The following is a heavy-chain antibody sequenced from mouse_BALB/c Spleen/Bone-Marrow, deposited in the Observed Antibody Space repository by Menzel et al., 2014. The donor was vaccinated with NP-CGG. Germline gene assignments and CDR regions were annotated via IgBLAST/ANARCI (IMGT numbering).Heavy chain of an antibody. J-gene: IGHJ4*01. CDR3: ARQLGLRWAMDY. D-gene: IGHD3-1*01. CDR1: GFTFSSYT. CDR2: ISNGGGST. V-gene: IGHV5-12-2*01. Sequence: VQLKDSGGGLVQPGGSLKLSCAASGFTFSSYTVSWVRQTPEKRLEWVAYISNGGGSTYYPDTVKGRFTISRDNAKNTLYLQMSSLKSEDTAMYYCARQLGLRWAMDYWGQGTSVTVSS.